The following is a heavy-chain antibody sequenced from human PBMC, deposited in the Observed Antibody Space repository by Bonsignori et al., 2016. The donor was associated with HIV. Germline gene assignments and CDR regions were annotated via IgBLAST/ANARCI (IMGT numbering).Heavy chain of an antibody. Sequence: SETLSLTCAVYGGSFSGYYWSWIRQPPGKGLEWIGEINHSGSTNYNPSLKSRVTISVDTSKNQFSLKLSSVTAADTAVYHCARGRSYYYYYYMDVWGKGTTVTVSS. J-gene: IGHJ6*03. CDR1: GGSFSGYY. CDR3: ARGRSYYYYYYMDV. CDR2: INHSGST. V-gene: IGHV4-34*01.